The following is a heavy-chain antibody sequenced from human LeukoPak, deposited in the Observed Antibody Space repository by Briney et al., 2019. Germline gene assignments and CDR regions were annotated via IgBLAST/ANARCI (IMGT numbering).Heavy chain of an antibody. CDR3: AREQYQLLYWFDP. J-gene: IGHJ5*02. D-gene: IGHD2-2*01. Sequence: ASVKVSCKASGYTFTSYYMHWVRQAPGQGLEWMGIINPSGGSTSYAQKFQGRVTMTRDTSTSTAYMELSSLRSEDTAVYYCAREQYQLLYWFDPWGQGTLVTVSS. V-gene: IGHV1-46*01. CDR2: INPSGGST. CDR1: GYTFTSYY.